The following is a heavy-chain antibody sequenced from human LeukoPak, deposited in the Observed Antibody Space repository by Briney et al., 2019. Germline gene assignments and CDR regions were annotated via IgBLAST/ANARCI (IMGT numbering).Heavy chain of an antibody. J-gene: IGHJ4*02. Sequence: GESLKISCKGSGYSFTGYWIGWVRQMPGKGLEWMGIIYPGDSDTRYSPSFQGQVTISADKSISAAYLQWSSLKASDTAMYYCASILTTVTTLYFDYWGQGTLVTVSS. CDR2: IYPGDSDT. CDR3: ASILTTVTTLYFDY. CDR1: GYSFTGYW. D-gene: IGHD4-11*01. V-gene: IGHV5-51*01.